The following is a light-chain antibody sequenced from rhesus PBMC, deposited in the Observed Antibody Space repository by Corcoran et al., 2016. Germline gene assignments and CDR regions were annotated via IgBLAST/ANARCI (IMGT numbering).Light chain of an antibody. J-gene: IGKJ2*01. Sequence: DIQMTQSPSSLSASVGDRVTITCRASENVNNYLNWYPQTPGKAPKLLIDKASTLQSGVPSRFSGSGSGTDYTVTISSLQPEDVATYYCQHGYGTPYSFGQGTKVEIK. CDR2: KAS. CDR3: QHGYGTPYS. V-gene: IGKV1-74*01. CDR1: ENVNNY.